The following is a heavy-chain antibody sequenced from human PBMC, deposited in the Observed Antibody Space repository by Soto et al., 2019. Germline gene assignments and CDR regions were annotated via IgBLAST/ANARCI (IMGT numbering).Heavy chain of an antibody. J-gene: IGHJ6*02. CDR3: AREAPYCTSATCPKFYDMDV. D-gene: IGHD2-2*01. V-gene: IGHV1-69*13. Sequence: GASVKVSCKASGGTFGSYAITWVRRATGQGLEWLGGIIPILNSPAYAQKFQARVVITADEITNTAYMELNSLRFDDTAVYYCAREAPYCTSATCPKFYDMDVWGQGTTVTVSS. CDR2: IIPILNSP. CDR1: GGTFGSYA.